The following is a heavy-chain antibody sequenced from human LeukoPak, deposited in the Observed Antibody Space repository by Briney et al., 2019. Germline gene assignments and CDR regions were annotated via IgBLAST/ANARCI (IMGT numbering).Heavy chain of an antibody. V-gene: IGHV1-2*02. CDR1: GYTFTGYY. CDR3: ARDGYYYDSSGSSYDY. CDR2: INPNSGGT. D-gene: IGHD3-22*01. Sequence: ASVKVSCTASGYTFTGYYMHWVRQAPGQGLEWMGWINPNSGGTNYAQKFQGRVTMTRDTSISTAYMELSRLRSDDTAVYYCARDGYYYDSSGSSYDYWGQGTLVTVSS. J-gene: IGHJ4*02.